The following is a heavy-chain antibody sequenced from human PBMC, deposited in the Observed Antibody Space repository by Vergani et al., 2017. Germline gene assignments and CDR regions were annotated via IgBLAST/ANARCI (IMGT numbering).Heavy chain of an antibody. CDR2: IYHSGST. Sequence: QVQLQESGPGLVKPSETLSLTCTVSGGSISSGYYWGWIRQPPGKGLEWIGSIYHSGSTYYNPSLKSRVTISVDTSKNQFSLKLSSVTAADTAVYYCARRPPQPRGEYYFDYWGQGTLVTVSS. CDR3: ARRPPQPRGEYYFDY. D-gene: IGHD3-16*01. J-gene: IGHJ4*02. CDR1: GGSISSGYY. V-gene: IGHV4-38-2*02.